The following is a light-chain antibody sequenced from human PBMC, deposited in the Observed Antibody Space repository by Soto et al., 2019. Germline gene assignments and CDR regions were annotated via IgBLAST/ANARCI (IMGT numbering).Light chain of an antibody. CDR2: GAS. J-gene: IGKJ1*01. V-gene: IGKV3-15*01. CDR1: QSVSSN. CDR3: QQYNNWPRT. Sequence: EIVMTQSPPTLSVSPGARATLSCRASQSVSSNLAWYQQKPGQAPRLLIYGASTRATGIPARFSGRGSGTEFALTISRLQSEDFAVYYCQQYNNWPRTFGQGTKVEIK.